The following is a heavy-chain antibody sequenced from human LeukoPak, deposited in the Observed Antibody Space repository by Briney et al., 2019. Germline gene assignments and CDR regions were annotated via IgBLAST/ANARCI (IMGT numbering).Heavy chain of an antibody. D-gene: IGHD3-22*01. CDR2: IYYSGST. CDR3: ARHGSVYDSSGYYSPGAFDI. J-gene: IGHJ3*02. Sequence: PSETLSLTCTVSGGSISSSSYYWGWIRQPPGKGLEWIGSIYYSGSTYYNPSLKSRVTISVDTSKNQFSLKLSSVTAADTAVYYCARHGSVYDSSGYYSPGAFDIWGQGTMVTVSS. V-gene: IGHV4-39*01. CDR1: GGSISSSSYY.